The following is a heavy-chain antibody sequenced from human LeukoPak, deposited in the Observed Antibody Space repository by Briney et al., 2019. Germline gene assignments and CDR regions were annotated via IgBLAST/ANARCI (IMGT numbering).Heavy chain of an antibody. J-gene: IGHJ4*02. CDR3: ARGGNFRDYYDSSGFY. V-gene: IGHV1-2*06. Sequence: GASVKVSCKASGYTFTGYHMQWVRQAPGQGLEWMGRINPNSGGTNYAQKFQGRVTMTRDTSISTAYMELSRLRSDDTAVYYCARGGNFRDYYDSSGFYWGQGTLVTVSS. CDR2: INPNSGGT. D-gene: IGHD3-22*01. CDR1: GYTFTGYH.